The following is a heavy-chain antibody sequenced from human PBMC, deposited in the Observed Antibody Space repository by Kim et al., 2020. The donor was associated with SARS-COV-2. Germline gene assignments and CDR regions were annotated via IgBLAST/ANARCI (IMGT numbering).Heavy chain of an antibody. D-gene: IGHD2-15*01. Sequence: SQTLSLTCAISGDSVSNNIASWNWIRQSPWRGLEWLGRTYYRSKWYSDYALSVKTRITINPDTSKNQFSLQLNSVTPEDTAVYYCARAPDTHFDYWGQGTLVTVSS. V-gene: IGHV6-1*01. CDR1: GDSVSNNIAS. CDR3: ARAPDTHFDY. CDR2: TYYRSKWYS. J-gene: IGHJ4*02.